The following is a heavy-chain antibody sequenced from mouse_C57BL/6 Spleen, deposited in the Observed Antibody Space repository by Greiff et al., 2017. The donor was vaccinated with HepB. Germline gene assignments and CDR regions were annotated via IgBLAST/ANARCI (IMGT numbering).Heavy chain of an antibody. Sequence: QVQLKESGAELVKPGASVKLSCKASGYTFTEYTIHWVKQRSGQGLEWIGWFYPGSGSIKYNEKFKDKATLTADKSSSTVYMELSRWTSEDSAVYFGARHEDGAYYYGSSYAMDYWGQGTSVTVSS. CDR2: FYPGSGSI. CDR1: GYTFTEYT. J-gene: IGHJ4*01. D-gene: IGHD1-1*01. V-gene: IGHV1-62-2*01. CDR3: ARHEDGAYYYGSSYAMDY.